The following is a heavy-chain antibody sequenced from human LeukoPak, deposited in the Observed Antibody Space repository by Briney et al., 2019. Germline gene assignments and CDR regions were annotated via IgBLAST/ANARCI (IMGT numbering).Heavy chain of an antibody. J-gene: IGHJ3*02. D-gene: IGHD1-26*01. CDR2: IYYSAST. Sequence: SETLSLTCTVSGDSISSYYWTWIRQPPEKGLEWIGYIYYSASTNYNPSLKSRVTISADTSKNQFSLKLSSVTAADTAVYYCARGSWGGLNIWGQGTMVTVSS. CDR1: GDSISSYY. V-gene: IGHV4-59*08. CDR3: ARGSWGGLNI.